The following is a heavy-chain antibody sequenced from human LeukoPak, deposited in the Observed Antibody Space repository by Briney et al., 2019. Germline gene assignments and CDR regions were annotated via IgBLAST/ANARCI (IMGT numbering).Heavy chain of an antibody. J-gene: IGHJ4*02. V-gene: IGHV1-3*01. CDR2: INAGNGNT. Sequence: ASVKVSCKASGNTFTSYAMHWVRQAPGQRLEWMGWINAGNGNTKYSQKFQGRVTMTDTAYMELSSLRSEDTAVYYCATDPIVGATLSAYNDYWGQGTLVTVSS. CDR1: GNTFTSYA. D-gene: IGHD1-26*01. CDR3: ATDPIVGATLSAYNDY.